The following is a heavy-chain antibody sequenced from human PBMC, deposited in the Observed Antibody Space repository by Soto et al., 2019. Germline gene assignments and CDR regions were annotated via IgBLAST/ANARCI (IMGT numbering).Heavy chain of an antibody. CDR2: IYYSGST. CDR1: CGSISRGGYY. J-gene: IGHJ4*02. CDR3: ARGVGYSNYFDY. Sequence: SEALSPTCTVSCGSISRGGYYWGWVRQHPGKGLEWIGYIYYSGSTYYNPSLKSRVTISVDTSKNKFSLKMSSVTAADTAVYYCARGVGYSNYFDYWGQGPMVTVSS. V-gene: IGHV4-31*03. D-gene: IGHD2-21*01.